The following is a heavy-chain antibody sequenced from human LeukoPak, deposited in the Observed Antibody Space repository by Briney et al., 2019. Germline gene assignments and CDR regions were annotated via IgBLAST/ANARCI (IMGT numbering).Heavy chain of an antibody. CDR2: LSGSGGST. CDR3: AKDLTIFGVVLIGLEDDY. V-gene: IGHV3-23*01. J-gene: IGHJ4*02. CDR1: GFTFSSYA. D-gene: IGHD3-3*01. Sequence: PGGSLRLSCAASGFTFSSYAMRWVRQAPGKGLEWVSTLSGSGGSTYYADSVKGRFTISRDNSKNTLYLQMNSLRAEDTAVYYCAKDLTIFGVVLIGLEDDYWGQGTLVTVSS.